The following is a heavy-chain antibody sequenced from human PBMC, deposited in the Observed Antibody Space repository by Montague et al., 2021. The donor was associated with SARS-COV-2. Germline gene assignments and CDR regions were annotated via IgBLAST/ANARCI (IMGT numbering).Heavy chain of an antibody. CDR1: GFPFNTYT. CDR3: AKNGGSGSLVYWYFDL. J-gene: IGHJ2*01. CDR2: IFGSGAGT. D-gene: IGHD2-8*01. Sequence: SLRLSCAASGFPFNTYTMTWVRQAPGKGLEWVSSIFGSGAGTYYADSVRGRFTISRDNSKNTLYLQLHGLRAEDTAAYYCAKNGGSGSLVYWYFDLWGRGTPVAVSS. V-gene: IGHV3-23*01.